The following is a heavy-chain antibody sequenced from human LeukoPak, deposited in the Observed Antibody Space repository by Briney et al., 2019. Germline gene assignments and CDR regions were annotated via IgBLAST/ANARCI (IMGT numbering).Heavy chain of an antibody. V-gene: IGHV3-33*01. J-gene: IGHJ5*02. CDR1: GFTFSSFG. Sequence: TGRSLTLSCAASGFTFSSFGMHWVRQAPGRGLEGVAVIWYDASNKHYVHSVKGRFTNSRDNSKNTLYLQMNSLRDDDTAVYYCVRGVGVSRFNYLDPWGQGTLVIVS. CDR2: IWYDASNK. D-gene: IGHD1-7*01. CDR3: VRGVGVSRFNYLDP.